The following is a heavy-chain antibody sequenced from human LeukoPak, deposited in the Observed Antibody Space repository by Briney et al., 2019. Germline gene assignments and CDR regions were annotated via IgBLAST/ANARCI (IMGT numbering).Heavy chain of an antibody. Sequence: GGSLRLSCAASGFTVSSNYMSWVRQAPGKGLEWVSVIYSGSSTYYADSVKGRFTISRDNSKNTLYLQMNSLRAEDTAVYYCAKHSYRVDSFTDYWGQGTLVTVSS. V-gene: IGHV3-53*01. CDR3: AKHSYRVDSFTDY. D-gene: IGHD5-12*01. CDR2: IYSGSST. J-gene: IGHJ4*02. CDR1: GFTVSSNY.